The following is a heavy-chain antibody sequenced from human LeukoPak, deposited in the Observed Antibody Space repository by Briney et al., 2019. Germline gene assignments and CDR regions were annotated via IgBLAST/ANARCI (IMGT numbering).Heavy chain of an antibody. J-gene: IGHJ3*02. Sequence: GGSLRLSCAASGFTVSSNYMSWVRQAPGKGLEWVSVIYSGGSTYYADSVKGRFTISRDNSKNTLYLQMNSLRAEGTAVYYCAREGNGYNYNDAFDIWGQGTMVTVSS. CDR1: GFTVSSNY. D-gene: IGHD5-24*01. CDR2: IYSGGST. CDR3: AREGNGYNYNDAFDI. V-gene: IGHV3-53*05.